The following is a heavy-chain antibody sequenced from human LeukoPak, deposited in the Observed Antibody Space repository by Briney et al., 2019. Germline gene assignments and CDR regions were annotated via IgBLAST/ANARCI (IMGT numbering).Heavy chain of an antibody. CDR3: ARGVYQLLSRWFDP. V-gene: IGHV4-59*01. D-gene: IGHD2-2*01. CDR2: IYYSGST. J-gene: IGHJ5*02. Sequence: PSETLSLTCTVSGGSIGSYYWSWIRQPPGKGLEWIGYIYYSGSTNYNPSLKSRVTISVDTSKNQFSLKLSSVTAADTAVYYCARGVYQLLSRWFDPWGQGTLVTVSS. CDR1: GGSIGSYY.